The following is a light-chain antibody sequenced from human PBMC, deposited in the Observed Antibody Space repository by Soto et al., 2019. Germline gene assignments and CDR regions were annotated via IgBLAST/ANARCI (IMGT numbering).Light chain of an antibody. CDR2: LAS. Sequence: DIQITQSPSTLSAFVGDRVTITCRASQTISTSLAWYQQKPGKAPKLLIYLASTLQSGVPARFSGSGAATEFTLTISSLQPDDFATYYCQQYGTSSRTFGQGTKVDIK. CDR3: QQYGTSSRT. V-gene: IGKV1-5*03. CDR1: QTISTS. J-gene: IGKJ1*01.